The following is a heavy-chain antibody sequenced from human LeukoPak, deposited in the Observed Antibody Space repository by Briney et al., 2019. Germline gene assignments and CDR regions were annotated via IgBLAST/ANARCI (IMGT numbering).Heavy chain of an antibody. Sequence: ASVKVSCKSSGYTFIRYGFSWVRQAPGQGLEWMGWISPYSGNTKYLQNLQGRITMTTDTSTSTAYMELRSLTSDDTAVYYCAREESIGSFQFLHDYWGQGTLVTVSS. CDR1: GYTFIRYG. CDR2: ISPYSGNT. D-gene: IGHD1-26*01. J-gene: IGHJ4*02. CDR3: AREESIGSFQFLHDY. V-gene: IGHV1-18*01.